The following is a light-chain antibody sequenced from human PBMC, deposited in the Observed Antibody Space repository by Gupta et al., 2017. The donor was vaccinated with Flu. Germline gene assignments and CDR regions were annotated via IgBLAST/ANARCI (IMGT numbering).Light chain of an antibody. J-gene: IGLJ2*01. Sequence: AVLTQPASLSASPGASASLTCTLRSGINVGTSKIYWYQQKPGSPPQYLLTYKSDSDKQQGSGVPSRFSGSKDASANAGILLISGLQSEDEADYYCMIWHSSAWVFGGGTKLTVL. V-gene: IGLV5-45*01. CDR2: YKSDSDK. CDR3: MIWHSSAWV. CDR1: SGINVGTSK.